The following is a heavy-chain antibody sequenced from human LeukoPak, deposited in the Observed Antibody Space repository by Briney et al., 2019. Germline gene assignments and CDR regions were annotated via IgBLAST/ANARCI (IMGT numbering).Heavy chain of an antibody. J-gene: IGHJ6*03. CDR3: ARDPKGFATTYYYYYYYMDV. CDR1: GGSISSSNW. CDR2: IYHSEST. V-gene: IGHV4-4*02. D-gene: IGHD1-14*01. Sequence: SETLSLTCAVSGGSISSSNWWSWVRQPPGKGLEWIGEIYHSESTNYNPSLKSRVTISVDKSKNQFSLKLSSVTAADTAVYYCARDPKGFATTYYYYYYYMDVWGKGTTVTVSS.